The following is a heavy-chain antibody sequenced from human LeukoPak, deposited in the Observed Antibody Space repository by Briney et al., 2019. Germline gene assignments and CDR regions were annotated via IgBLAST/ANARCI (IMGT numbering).Heavy chain of an antibody. V-gene: IGHV3-7*01. J-gene: IGHJ4*02. D-gene: IGHD1-26*01. Sequence: PGGSLRLSCAASGFTFSSYWMNWARQAPGKGLEWVASINHNGNVNYYVDSVKGRFTISRDNAKNSLYLQMNSLRADDTAVYYCARDKIVGPTTLDHWGQGTLVTVSS. CDR2: INHNGNVN. CDR3: ARDKIVGPTTLDH. CDR1: GFTFSSYW.